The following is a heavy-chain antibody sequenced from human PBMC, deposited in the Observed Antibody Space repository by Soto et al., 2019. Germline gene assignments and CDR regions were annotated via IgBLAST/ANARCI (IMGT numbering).Heavy chain of an antibody. J-gene: IGHJ4*02. V-gene: IGHV2-5*02. CDR3: VYRDLGDYFFQF. D-gene: IGHD4-17*01. Sequence: QITLKESGPTLVKPTQTLTLTCTFSGFSLTTQGVHVAWIRQPPGKALEWLALTYWVDNEVYTPSPNNRLTLTKDTSKSQVVLTRATVDPVDTATYYCVYRDLGDYFFQFWGQGILVNVSS. CDR1: GFSLTTQGVH. CDR2: TYWVDNE.